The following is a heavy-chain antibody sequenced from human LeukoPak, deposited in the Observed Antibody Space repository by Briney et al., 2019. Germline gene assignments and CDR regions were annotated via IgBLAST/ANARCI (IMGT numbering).Heavy chain of an antibody. J-gene: IGHJ4*02. V-gene: IGHV3-30-3*01. D-gene: IGHD2-2*01. CDR3: ATDFPCSSTSCYWGY. Sequence: GGSLRLSCAASGFTFSSYAMHWVRQAPGKGLEWVAVISYDGSNKYYADSVKGRFTISRDNSKSTLYVQMNSLRVEDTAVYYCATDFPCSSTSCYWGYWGQGTLVTVSS. CDR1: GFTFSSYA. CDR2: ISYDGSNK.